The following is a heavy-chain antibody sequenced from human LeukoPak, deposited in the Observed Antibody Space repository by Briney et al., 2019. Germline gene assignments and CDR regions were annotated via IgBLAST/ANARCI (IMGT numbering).Heavy chain of an antibody. CDR2: ISHSRST. CDR1: GGSFSGYY. V-gene: IGHV4-34*01. J-gene: IGHJ6*04. Sequence: PSETLSLTCAVYGGSFSGYYWSWIRQPPGKGLEWIGEISHSRSTNYNPSLKSRVTISVDTSKNQFSLKLSSVTAADTAVYYCARGRYCRSTSCPTGLGYYYGMDVWGKGTTVTVSS. CDR3: ARGRYCRSTSCPTGLGYYYGMDV. D-gene: IGHD2-2*01.